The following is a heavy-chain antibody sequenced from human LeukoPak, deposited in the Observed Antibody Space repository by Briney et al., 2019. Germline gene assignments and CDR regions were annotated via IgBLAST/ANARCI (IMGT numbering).Heavy chain of an antibody. CDR3: ARDVGWDHPY. CDR2: IYYSGST. D-gene: IGHD1-26*01. J-gene: IGHJ4*02. V-gene: IGHV4-59*12. Sequence: SETLSLTCTVSGGSISGYYWSWIRQPPGKGLEWIGYIYYSGSTNYNPSLKSRVTISVDTSKNQFSLKLSSVTAADTALYYCARDVGWDHPYWGEGTLVTVSS. CDR1: GGSISGYY.